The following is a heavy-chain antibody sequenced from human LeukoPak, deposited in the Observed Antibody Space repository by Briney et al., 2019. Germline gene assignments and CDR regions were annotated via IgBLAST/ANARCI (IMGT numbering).Heavy chain of an antibody. J-gene: IGHJ4*02. Sequence: PSETLSLTCAVYGGSFSGYYWSWIRQPPGKGLEWIGEINHSGSTNYNPSLKSRVTISVDTSKNQFSLKLSSVTAADTAVYYCARTLDYGDYVASSSYFDYWGQGTLVTVSS. CDR3: ARTLDYGDYVASSSYFDY. V-gene: IGHV4-34*01. D-gene: IGHD4-17*01. CDR2: INHSGST. CDR1: GGSFSGYY.